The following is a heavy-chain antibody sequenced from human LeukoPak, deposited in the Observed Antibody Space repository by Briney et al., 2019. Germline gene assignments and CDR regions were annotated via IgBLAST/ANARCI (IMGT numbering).Heavy chain of an antibody. CDR2: ISGSGGST. CDR3: AKDREGSGYPGAFDI. J-gene: IGHJ3*02. CDR1: GFTFSSYA. V-gene: IGHV3-23*01. Sequence: GGSLRLSCAASGFTFSSYAMSWVRQAPGKGLGWVSAISGSGGSTYYADSVKGRFTISRDNSKNTLYLQMNSLRAEDTAVYYCAKDREGSGYPGAFDIWGQGTMVTVSS. D-gene: IGHD3-22*01.